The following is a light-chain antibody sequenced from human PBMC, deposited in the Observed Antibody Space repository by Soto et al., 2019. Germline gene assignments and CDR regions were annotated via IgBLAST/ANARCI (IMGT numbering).Light chain of an antibody. J-gene: IGKJ5*01. V-gene: IGKV3-11*01. CDR2: AAS. Sequence: EIVLTQSPATLSLSPGERATLSCRASQSVVSSLACYQQKLGQAPRLLIYAASDMATGIPARFSGSGSGTDFTLTISSLEPEDFAVYYCQQRSNWPPITFGQGTRLEIK. CDR1: QSVVSS. CDR3: QQRSNWPPIT.